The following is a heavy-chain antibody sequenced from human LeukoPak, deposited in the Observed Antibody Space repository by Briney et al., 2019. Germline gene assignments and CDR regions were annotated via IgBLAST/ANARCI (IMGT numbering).Heavy chain of an antibody. Sequence: GGSLRLSCAASGFTFSSYAMSWVRQAPGKGLEWVSSMSGSGGSTFYADSVKGRFTISRDNSRNTLYVQMNSLRAEDSAVYYCAKSRVRGVYYFDYWGQGTLVTVSS. CDR1: GFTFSSYA. CDR2: MSGSGGST. V-gene: IGHV3-23*01. CDR3: AKSRVRGVYYFDY. J-gene: IGHJ4*02. D-gene: IGHD3-10*02.